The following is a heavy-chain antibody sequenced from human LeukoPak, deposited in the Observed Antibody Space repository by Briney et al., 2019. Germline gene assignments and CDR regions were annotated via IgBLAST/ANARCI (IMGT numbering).Heavy chain of an antibody. Sequence: KASETLSLTCTVSGGSISSYYWSWIRQPPGKGLEWIGYIYYTGSTNCNPSLKSRVIISVDMSKNQFSLKLRSVNAADTAVYYCARLGYCSGGSCFWGQGTLVTVSS. V-gene: IGHV4-59*12. CDR2: IYYTGST. D-gene: IGHD2-15*01. CDR1: GGSISSYY. CDR3: ARLGYCSGGSCF. J-gene: IGHJ4*02.